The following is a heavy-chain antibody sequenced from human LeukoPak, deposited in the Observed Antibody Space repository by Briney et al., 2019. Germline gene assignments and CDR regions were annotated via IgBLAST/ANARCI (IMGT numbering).Heavy chain of an antibody. CDR3: AKGRTYSSSPTTFDY. D-gene: IGHD6-13*01. CDR1: GFPFDDYA. CDR2: ISWNSGGI. J-gene: IGHJ4*02. V-gene: IGHV3-9*01. Sequence: GGSLILSCAASGFPFDDYAMHWVRQAPGKGLEWVSRISWNSGGIGYADSVKGRFTISRDNAKNSLYLQMNSLSAEDTALYYCAKGRTYSSSPTTFDYWGQGTLVTVSS.